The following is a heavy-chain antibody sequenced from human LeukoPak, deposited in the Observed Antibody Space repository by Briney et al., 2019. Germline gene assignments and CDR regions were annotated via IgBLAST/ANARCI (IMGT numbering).Heavy chain of an antibody. CDR3: AKGGHYSPFDY. Sequence: GGSLRLSCAASGYTFGHYAVTWVRQAPGKGLEWVSTISGGGIDTFYADSVKGRFTISRDNPKNTLYLEMNSLRAEDTAVYYCAKGGHYSPFDYWGQGTLVTVSS. CDR1: GYTFGHYA. CDR2: ISGGGIDT. J-gene: IGHJ4*02. D-gene: IGHD6-13*01. V-gene: IGHV3-23*01.